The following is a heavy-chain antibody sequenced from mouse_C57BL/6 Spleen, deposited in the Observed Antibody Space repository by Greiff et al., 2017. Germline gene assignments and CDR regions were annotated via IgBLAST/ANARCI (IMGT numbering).Heavy chain of an antibody. V-gene: IGHV1-64*01. J-gene: IGHJ2*01. CDR3: ARRGSGYVGVDD. D-gene: IGHD1-1*01. CDR1: GYTFTSYW. CDR2: IHPNSGST. Sequence: QVQLQQPGAELVKPGASVKLSCKASGYTFTSYWMHWVKQRPGQGLEWIGMIHPNSGSTNYNEKFKSKATLTVDKSSSTAYMQLSSLASEDSAVYYCARRGSGYVGVDDWGQGTTLTVSS.